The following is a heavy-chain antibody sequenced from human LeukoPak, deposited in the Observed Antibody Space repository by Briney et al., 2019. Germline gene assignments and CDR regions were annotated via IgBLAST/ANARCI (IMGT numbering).Heavy chain of an antibody. D-gene: IGHD5-24*01. CDR1: GGTFSSYA. CDR3: ARGLMATMVDY. J-gene: IGHJ4*02. V-gene: IGHV1-69*04. Sequence: SVKVSCKASGGTFSSYAISWVRQAPGQGLEWMGRIIPILGIANYAQKFQGRVTITADKSTSTAYMELSSLRSEDTAVYYCARGLMATMVDYWGQGTLVTVSS. CDR2: IIPILGIA.